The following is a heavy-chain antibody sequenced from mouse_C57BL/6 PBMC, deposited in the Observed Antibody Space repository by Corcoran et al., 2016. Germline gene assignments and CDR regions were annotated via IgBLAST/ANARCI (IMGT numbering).Heavy chain of an antibody. CDR3: AREPFAMDY. D-gene: IGHD6-1*01. CDR1: GYTFTTYG. J-gene: IGHJ4*01. CDR2: INTYSGVP. V-gene: IGHV9-3*01. Sequence: QIQLVQSGPELKEPGETVKSSCKASGYTFTTYGMSWGKQAPGKGLKWMGGINTYSGVPTYADDFKGRFAFSLETSASTAYLQINNLKNEDTATYFCAREPFAMDYWGQGTSVTVSS.